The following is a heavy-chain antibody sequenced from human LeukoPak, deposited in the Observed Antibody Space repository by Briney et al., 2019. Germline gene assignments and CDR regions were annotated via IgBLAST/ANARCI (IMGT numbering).Heavy chain of an antibody. J-gene: IGHJ5*02. D-gene: IGHD3-22*01. CDR1: GGSFSGYY. CDR3: ARGRGIGNYYDSSGHTNWFDP. V-gene: IGHV4-34*01. Sequence: SETLSLTCAVYGGSFSGYYWSWIRQPPGKGLDWIGEINHSGSTNYNPSLKSRVTISVDTSKNQFSLKLSSVTAADTAVYYCARGRGIGNYYDSSGHTNWFDPWGQGTLVTVSS. CDR2: INHSGST.